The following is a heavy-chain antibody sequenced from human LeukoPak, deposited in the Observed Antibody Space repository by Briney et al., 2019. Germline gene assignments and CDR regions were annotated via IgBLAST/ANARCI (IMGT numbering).Heavy chain of an antibody. CDR3: ARGGDSAETAFDC. Sequence: PGGSLRLSCAASGFTFSTYGMHWVRQAPGKGLEWVSFIWYDGGNKYYADSVKGRFTISRDNPKNTLYLQMNSLRDEDTAVYYCARGGDSAETAFDCWGQGTLVTVSS. CDR2: IWYDGGNK. D-gene: IGHD2-21*02. V-gene: IGHV3-33*01. CDR1: GFTFSTYG. J-gene: IGHJ4*02.